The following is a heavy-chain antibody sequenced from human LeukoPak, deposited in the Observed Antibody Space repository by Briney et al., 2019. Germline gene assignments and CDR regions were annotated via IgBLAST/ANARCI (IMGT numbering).Heavy chain of an antibody. J-gene: IGHJ4*02. CDR2: VRPQNGDS. V-gene: IGHV1-8*01. CDR1: GYSFTSYD. D-gene: IGHD2-2*01. Sequence: ASAKVSCKTSGYSFTSYDVNWVRQAAGQGLEWIGWVRPQNGDSGYAQKFQDRVTMIRDTSTSTVYMEMKSLTFEDTAVYFCARGPPDSTSSDYWGQGTLVTVSS. CDR3: ARGPPDSTSSDY.